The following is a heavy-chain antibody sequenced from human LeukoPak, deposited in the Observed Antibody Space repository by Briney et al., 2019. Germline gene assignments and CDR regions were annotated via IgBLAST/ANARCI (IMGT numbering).Heavy chain of an antibody. CDR3: ARSIGYSSSWYYFDY. CDR1: GFTFSSYS. V-gene: IGHV3-21*01. J-gene: IGHJ4*02. D-gene: IGHD6-13*01. Sequence: GGSLRLSCAASGFTFSSYSMNWVRQAPGKGLEWVSSISSSSSYIYYADSVKGRFTISRDNSKNTFHLQMNSLRAEDTAVYYCARSIGYSSSWYYFDYWGQGTLVTVSS. CDR2: ISSSSSYI.